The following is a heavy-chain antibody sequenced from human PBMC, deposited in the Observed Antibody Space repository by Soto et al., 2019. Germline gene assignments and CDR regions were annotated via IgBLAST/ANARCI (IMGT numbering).Heavy chain of an antibody. V-gene: IGHV1-69*02. Sequence: QVQLVQSGAEVKKPGSSVKVSCKASGGTFSSYTISWVRQAPGQGLEWMGRIIPILGIANYAQKFQGRVTITADKSXXTXYXXLSSLRPEDTAVYYCARGVVVTAAKNHGGAEYFQHWGQGTLVTVSS. CDR3: ARGVVVTAAKNHGGAEYFQH. D-gene: IGHD2-21*02. J-gene: IGHJ1*01. CDR2: IIPILGIA. CDR1: GGTFSSYT.